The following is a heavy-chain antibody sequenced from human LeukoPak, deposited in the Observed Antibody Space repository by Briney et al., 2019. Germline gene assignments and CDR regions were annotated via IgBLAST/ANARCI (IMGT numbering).Heavy chain of an antibody. CDR3: ARVGYDYVWGSYGPIDY. CDR2: IYSGGST. D-gene: IGHD3-16*01. CDR1: GFTVSSNY. J-gene: IGHJ4*02. V-gene: IGHV3-53*01. Sequence: GGSLRLSCAASGFTVSSNYMSWVRQAPGKGLERVSVIYSGGSTYYADSVKGRFTISRDNSRNTLYLQMNSLRAEDTAVYYCARVGYDYVWGSYGPIDYWGQGTLVTVSS.